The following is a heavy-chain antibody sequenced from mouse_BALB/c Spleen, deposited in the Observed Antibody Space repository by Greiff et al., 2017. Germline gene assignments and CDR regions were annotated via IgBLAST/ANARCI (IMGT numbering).Heavy chain of an antibody. J-gene: IGHJ3*01. CDR3: ARHGTRGFAY. D-gene: IGHD3-3*01. V-gene: IGHV5-6*01. Sequence: EVKLMESGGDLVKPGGSLKLSCAASGFTFSSYGMSWVRQTPDKRLEWVATISSGGIYTYYPDSVKGRFTISRDNAKNTLYLQMSSLKSEDTAMYYCARHGTRGFAYWGQGTLVTVSA. CDR1: GFTFSSYG. CDR2: ISSGGIYT.